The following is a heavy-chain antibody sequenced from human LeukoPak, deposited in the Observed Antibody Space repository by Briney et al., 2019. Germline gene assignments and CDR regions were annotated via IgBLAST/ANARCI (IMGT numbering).Heavy chain of an antibody. D-gene: IGHD3-10*01. CDR1: GFTFSSYV. J-gene: IGHJ5*02. CDR2: ISTSSSYI. CDR3: VREVYGSGKSWFDP. V-gene: IGHV3-21*01. Sequence: PGGSLRLSCAASGFTFSSYVMKWVRQAPGKGLEWVSSISTSSSYIYYADSVKGRFTISRDNAKNSLYLQMNSLRAEDSAVYYCVREVYGSGKSWFDPWGQGTLVTVSS.